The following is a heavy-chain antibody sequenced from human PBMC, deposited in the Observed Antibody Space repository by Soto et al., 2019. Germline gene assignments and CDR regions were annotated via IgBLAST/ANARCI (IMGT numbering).Heavy chain of an antibody. J-gene: IGHJ6*02. Sequence: RASVKVSCKASGYTFTSYDINWVRQATGLGLEWMGWMNPNSGNTGYAQKFQGRVTMTRNTSISTAYMELSSLRSEDTAVYYCARSGALLWFGEPGYGMDVCGQVTTGTVSS. D-gene: IGHD3-10*01. CDR3: ARSGALLWFGEPGYGMDV. CDR2: MNPNSGNT. CDR1: GYTFTSYD. V-gene: IGHV1-8*01.